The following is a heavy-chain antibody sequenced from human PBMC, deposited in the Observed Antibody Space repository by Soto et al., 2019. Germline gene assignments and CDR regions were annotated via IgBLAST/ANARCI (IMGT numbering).Heavy chain of an antibody. CDR1: GGSFSGYY. Sequence: QVQLQQWGAGLLKPSETLSLTCAVYGGSFSGYYWSWIRQPPGEGLEWIGQINDGGSTNYNPSLKSRVTISVDPSKNQFSLKLTSVTAADTAVYYCARRSGKQQLYWGQGTLVTVSS. V-gene: IGHV4-34*01. D-gene: IGHD6-25*01. J-gene: IGHJ4*02. CDR3: ARRSGKQQLY. CDR2: INDGGST.